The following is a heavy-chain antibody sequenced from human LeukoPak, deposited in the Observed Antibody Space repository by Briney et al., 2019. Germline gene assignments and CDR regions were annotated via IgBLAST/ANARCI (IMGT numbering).Heavy chain of an antibody. CDR2: IYSGGTT. CDR1: GFTVSSNY. CDR3: ARIYGGEGPDY. J-gene: IGHJ4*02. V-gene: IGHV3-53*01. D-gene: IGHD4-23*01. Sequence: PGGSLRLSCAASGFTVSSNYMSWVRQAPGKGPEWVSVIYSGGTTHYADSVKGRFTISRDNSKNTLYLQMNSLGAEDTAVYYCARIYGGEGPDYWGQGTLVTVSS.